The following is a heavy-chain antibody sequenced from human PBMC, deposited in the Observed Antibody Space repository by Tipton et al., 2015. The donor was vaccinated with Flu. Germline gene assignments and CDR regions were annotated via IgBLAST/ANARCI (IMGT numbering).Heavy chain of an antibody. CDR2: MNPNSGNT. CDR1: GYTFTSYD. J-gene: IGHJ3*02. V-gene: IGHV1-8*01. Sequence: QLVQSGAEVKKPGASVKVSCKASGYTFTSYDINWVRQATGQGLKWMGWMNPNSGNTGYAQKFQGRVTMTRNTSISTAYMELSSLRSEDTAVYYCARGRNDDFWSGYYNAFDIWGQGTMVTVSS. D-gene: IGHD3-3*01. CDR3: ARGRNDDFWSGYYNAFDI.